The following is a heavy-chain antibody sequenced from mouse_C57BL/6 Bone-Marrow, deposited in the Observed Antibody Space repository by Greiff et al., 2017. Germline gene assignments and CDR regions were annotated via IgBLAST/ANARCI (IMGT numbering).Heavy chain of an antibody. D-gene: IGHD2-3*01. J-gene: IGHJ1*03. CDR2: IYPGNSDT. CDR3: TRSWNDGYYWYFDV. CDR1: GYTFTSYW. Sequence: VQLKQSGTVLARPGASVKMSCKTSGYTFTSYWMHWVKQRPGQGLEWIGAIYPGNSDTSYNQKFKGKAKLTAVTSASTAYMELSSLTNEDSAVXYCTRSWNDGYYWYFDVWGTGTTVTVSS. V-gene: IGHV1-5*01.